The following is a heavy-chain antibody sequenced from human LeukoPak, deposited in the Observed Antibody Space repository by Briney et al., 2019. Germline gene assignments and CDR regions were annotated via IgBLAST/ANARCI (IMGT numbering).Heavy chain of an antibody. Sequence: SETLSLTCTVSGGSISSSSYYWGWIRQPPGKGLEWIGSIYYSGSTYYNPSLKSRVTISVDTSKNQFSLKLSSVTAADTAVYYCARTPETGDGIVYYYYYMDVWGKGTTVTVSS. J-gene: IGHJ6*03. CDR3: ARTPETGDGIVYYYYYMDV. V-gene: IGHV4-39*01. CDR2: IYYSGST. D-gene: IGHD7-27*01. CDR1: GGSISSSSYY.